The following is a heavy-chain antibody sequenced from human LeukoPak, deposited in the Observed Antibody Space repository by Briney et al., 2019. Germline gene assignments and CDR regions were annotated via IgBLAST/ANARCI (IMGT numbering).Heavy chain of an antibody. Sequence: GGSLRLSCAASGFTFSSYWMHWVRQAPGNGLVWVSRINSDGSSTTYADSVKGRFTISRDNAKNTLYLQMNSLRAEDTAVYYCARVPSTQWLVYYFDYWGQGTLVTVSS. CDR1: GFTFSSYW. CDR3: ARVPSTQWLVYYFDY. CDR2: INSDGSST. J-gene: IGHJ4*02. D-gene: IGHD6-19*01. V-gene: IGHV3-74*01.